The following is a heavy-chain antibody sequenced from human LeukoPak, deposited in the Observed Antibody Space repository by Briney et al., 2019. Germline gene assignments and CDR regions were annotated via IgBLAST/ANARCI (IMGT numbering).Heavy chain of an antibody. CDR1: GITFSSYG. Sequence: GRSLRLSCVTSGITFSSYGMHWVRQVPGKGLEWVAVISYDGSNKYYADSLQGRFTISRDNSKHTLYLQMNSLRAEDTAVYYCAVSTEKYYFDYWGQGTLVTVSS. D-gene: IGHD1-14*01. V-gene: IGHV3-30*03. J-gene: IGHJ4*02. CDR3: AVSTEKYYFDY. CDR2: ISYDGSNK.